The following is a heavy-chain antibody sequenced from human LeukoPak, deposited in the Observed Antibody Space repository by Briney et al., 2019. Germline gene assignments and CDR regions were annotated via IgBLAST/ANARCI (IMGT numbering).Heavy chain of an antibody. Sequence: SVKVSCKPSGGTFSSSAITWVRYAPGQGLEWMGRIIPVLNITSYAQKFQGRVTITADTSTSTVYMELSSLRSEETAVYYCARDQGLTAPPPYGLDVWGQGTTVIVSS. CDR2: IIPVLNIT. CDR3: ARDQGLTAPPPYGLDV. CDR1: GGTFSSSA. J-gene: IGHJ6*02. D-gene: IGHD4/OR15-4a*01. V-gene: IGHV1-69*04.